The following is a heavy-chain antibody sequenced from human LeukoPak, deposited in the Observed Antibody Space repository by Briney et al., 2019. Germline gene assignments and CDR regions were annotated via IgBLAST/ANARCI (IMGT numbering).Heavy chain of an antibody. CDR1: GFTFSSYG. Sequence: PGGSLRLSCAASGFTFSSYGMHWVRQAPGKGLEWVAVISYDGSNKYYADSVKGRFTISRDNSKNTLYLQMNSLRAEDTAVYYCAKERVLIDWGQGTLVTVSS. J-gene: IGHJ4*02. CDR2: ISYDGSNK. V-gene: IGHV3-30*18. CDR3: AKERVLID.